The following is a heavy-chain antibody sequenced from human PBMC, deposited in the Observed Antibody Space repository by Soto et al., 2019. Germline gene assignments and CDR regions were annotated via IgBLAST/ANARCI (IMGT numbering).Heavy chain of an antibody. J-gene: IGHJ4*02. CDR3: ATFPNYYGG. V-gene: IGHV3-21*06. CDR2: INDKSNYI. Sequence: EVQLVESGGGLVKPGGSLRLSCAASGFTFITHSMNWVRQAPGKGPEWVSSINDKSNYIFYADSVKGRFTISRDNAKNSLYLQMNSLRDDDTAVYYCATFPNYYGGWGQGTLVTVSA. CDR1: GFTFITHS.